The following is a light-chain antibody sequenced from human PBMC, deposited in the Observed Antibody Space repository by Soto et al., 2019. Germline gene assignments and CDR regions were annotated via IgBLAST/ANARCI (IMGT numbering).Light chain of an antibody. V-gene: IGLV2-14*01. CDR1: SSDVGGYNY. CDR3: SSYTSRSTHVV. CDR2: DVS. J-gene: IGLJ2*01. Sequence: QSALTQPASVSGSPGQSITISCTGTSSDVGGYNYVSWYQQHPGKAPKLMIYDVSNRHSGVSNRFSGSKSGNTASLTISGLQAEDEADYYCSSYTSRSTHVVFGGGTKRTVL.